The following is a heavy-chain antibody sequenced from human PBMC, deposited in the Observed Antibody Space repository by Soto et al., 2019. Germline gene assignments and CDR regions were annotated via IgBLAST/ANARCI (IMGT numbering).Heavy chain of an antibody. V-gene: IGHV1-3*01. J-gene: IGHJ6*02. CDR1: GYTFTGYA. Sequence: ASXKVSCQASGYTFTGYAMHCVRQPPGQRLEWMGWINAGNGNTKYSQKFQGRVTITRDTSASTAYMELSSLRSEDTAVYYCARGGLALMDVWGQGTTVTVSS. CDR3: ARGGLALMDV. D-gene: IGHD3-16*01. CDR2: INAGNGNT.